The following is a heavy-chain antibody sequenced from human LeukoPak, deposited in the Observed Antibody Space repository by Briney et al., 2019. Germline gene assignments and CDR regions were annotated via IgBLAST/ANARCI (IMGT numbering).Heavy chain of an antibody. V-gene: IGHV3-23*01. D-gene: IGHD3-10*01. CDR2: ISGIGGST. CDR3: AKVKKYSYYYGSGTASPFDY. CDR1: GFTFSSYA. J-gene: IGHJ4*02. Sequence: GGSLRLSCEASGFTFSSYAMSWFRQAPGKGLDWASAISGIGGSTYYADSVKGRFTISRDNSKNTLYLQMNSLRAEDTAVYYCAKVKKYSYYYGSGTASPFDYWGQGTLVTVSS.